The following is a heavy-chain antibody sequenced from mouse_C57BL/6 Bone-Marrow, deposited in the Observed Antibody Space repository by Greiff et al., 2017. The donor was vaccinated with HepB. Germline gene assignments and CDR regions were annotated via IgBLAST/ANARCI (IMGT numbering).Heavy chain of an antibody. J-gene: IGHJ3*01. CDR3: AKREGGLRGFAY. Sequence: QVQLQQPGAELVKPGASVKMSCKASGYTFTSYWITWVKQRPGQGLEWIGDIYPGSGSTNYNEKFKSKATLTVDTSSSTAYMQLSSLTSEDSAVYYCAKREGGLRGFAYWGQGTLVTVSA. CDR1: GYTFTSYW. CDR2: IYPGSGST. D-gene: IGHD2-4*01. V-gene: IGHV1-55*01.